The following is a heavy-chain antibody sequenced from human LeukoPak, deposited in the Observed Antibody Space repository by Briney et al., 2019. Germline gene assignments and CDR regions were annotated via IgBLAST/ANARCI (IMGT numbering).Heavy chain of an antibody. CDR1: GASISSGDYY. Sequence: SETLSLTCTVSGASISSGDYYWSWIRQPPGKGLEYLGYIHYSGSTYYNPSLKSRLTISVDTSKNQFSLTLSSVTAAHTAVYYCARERSGSYYENFDYWGQGTLVTVSS. V-gene: IGHV4-30-4*01. CDR3: ARERSGSYYENFDY. D-gene: IGHD3-10*01. CDR2: IHYSGST. J-gene: IGHJ4*02.